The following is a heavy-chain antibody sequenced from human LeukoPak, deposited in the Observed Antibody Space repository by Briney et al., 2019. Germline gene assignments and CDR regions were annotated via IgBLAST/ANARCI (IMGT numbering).Heavy chain of an antibody. CDR1: GLTFSSYW. CDR3: ARDIAAAGTEGWFDP. J-gene: IGHJ5*02. D-gene: IGHD6-13*01. CDR2: VKQDGREK. V-gene: IGHV3-7*03. Sequence: GGSLRLSCAASGLTFSSYWMSWVRQAPGKGLELVASVKQDGREKYYVDSVKGRFTISRDNAKNLLYLQMNSLRAEDTAVYYCARDIAAAGTEGWFDPWGQGTLVTVSS.